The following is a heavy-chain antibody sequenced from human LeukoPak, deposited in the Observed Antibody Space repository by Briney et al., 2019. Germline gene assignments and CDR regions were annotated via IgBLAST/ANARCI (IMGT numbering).Heavy chain of an antibody. CDR2: INHSGST. J-gene: IGHJ4*02. Sequence: SETLSLTCAVYGGSFSGYYWGWIRQPPGKGLEWIGEINHSGSTNYNPSLKSRVTISVDTSKNQFSLKLSSATAADTAVYYCARYNVDTAMVYFDYWGQGTLVTVSS. D-gene: IGHD5-18*01. CDR1: GGSFSGYY. CDR3: ARYNVDTAMVYFDY. V-gene: IGHV4-34*01.